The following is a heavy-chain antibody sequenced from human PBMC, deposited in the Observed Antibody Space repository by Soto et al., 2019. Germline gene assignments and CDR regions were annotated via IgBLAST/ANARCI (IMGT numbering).Heavy chain of an antibody. CDR3: ARRVTVTYYFDS. Sequence: QVQLKQWGAGLLKPSETLSLTCAVYGGSVSGYYWSWIRQPPGKGLEWIGDINHSGNSNYNPSLKSRVTISVDTSKNQFSMKLSSVTAAYTAVYYCARRVTVTYYFDSWGQGTPVIDSS. V-gene: IGHV4-34*01. CDR1: GGSVSGYY. D-gene: IGHD4-17*01. CDR2: INHSGNS. J-gene: IGHJ4*02.